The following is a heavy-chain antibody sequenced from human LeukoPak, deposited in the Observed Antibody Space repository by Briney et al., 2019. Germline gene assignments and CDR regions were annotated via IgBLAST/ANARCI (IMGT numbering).Heavy chain of an antibody. V-gene: IGHV4-38-2*01. CDR2: IYYSGST. D-gene: IGHD1-14*01. Sequence: PSETLSLTCAVSGYSFNSVYYWAWIRQPPGKGLEWIGSIYYSGSTSYNPSLKSRVTLSLDTSKTQFSLRLTSVTAADTAVYYCARNISGLGLYSHHAYDPAGAFDIWGQGTLLTVSS. CDR3: ARNISGLGLYSHHAYDPAGAFDI. J-gene: IGHJ3*02. CDR1: GYSFNSVYY.